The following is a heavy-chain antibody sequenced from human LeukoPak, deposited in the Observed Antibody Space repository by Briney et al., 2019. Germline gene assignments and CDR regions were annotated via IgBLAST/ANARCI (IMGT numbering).Heavy chain of an antibody. Sequence: SQTLSLTCTVSGGSISSGTYYWSWIRQPAGKGLEWIGRIYTSGSTNYNPSLKSRVTMSVDTSKNQFSLKLSSVTAADTAVYYCARAPAEQWLKGTPRAFDIWGQGTMVTVSS. CDR2: IYTSGST. CDR3: ARAPAEQWLKGTPRAFDI. CDR1: GGSISSGTYY. D-gene: IGHD6-19*01. J-gene: IGHJ3*02. V-gene: IGHV4-61*02.